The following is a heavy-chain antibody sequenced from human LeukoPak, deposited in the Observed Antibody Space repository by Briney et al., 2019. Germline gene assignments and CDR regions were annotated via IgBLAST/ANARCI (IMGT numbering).Heavy chain of an antibody. CDR1: GFTFSSYS. Sequence: PGGSLRLSCAVSGFTFSSYSMNWVRQAPGKGLEWVSSISSSSSYIYYADSVKGRFTISRDNAKNSLYLQMNSLRAEDTAVYYCANVDIVVVTANPTSQNSSDAFDIWGQGTMVTVSS. CDR2: ISSSSSYI. D-gene: IGHD2-21*02. V-gene: IGHV3-21*01. J-gene: IGHJ3*02. CDR3: ANVDIVVVTANPTSQNSSDAFDI.